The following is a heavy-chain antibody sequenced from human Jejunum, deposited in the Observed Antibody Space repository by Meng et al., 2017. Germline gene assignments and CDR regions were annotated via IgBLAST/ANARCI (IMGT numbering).Heavy chain of an antibody. J-gene: IGHJ5*02. V-gene: IGHV4-39*01. D-gene: IGHD6-6*01. CDR2: IYYPSIT. Sequence: QMQLQESGPGLVKPSETLSLICTVSGGSINGSTYNWGWIRQPPGKALELVGFIYYPSITYYNPSLKSRVTISADTSKNQFSLRLTSVTVADTAIYYCASRFSSSPGWFDPWGQGTLVTVSS. CDR1: GGSINGSTYN. CDR3: ASRFSSSPGWFDP.